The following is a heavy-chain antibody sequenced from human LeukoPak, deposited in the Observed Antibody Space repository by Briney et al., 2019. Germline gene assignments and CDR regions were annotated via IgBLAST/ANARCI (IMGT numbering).Heavy chain of an antibody. CDR2: IYYSGST. V-gene: IGHV4-59*11. CDR3: ARASKNYDFWSGTTYNWFDP. CDR1: GGSISSHY. D-gene: IGHD3-3*01. Sequence: PSETLCLTCTVSGGSISSHYWSWIRQPPGKGLEWIGYIYYSGSTNYNPSLKSRVTISVDTSKNQFSLKLSSVTAADTAVYYCARASKNYDFWSGTTYNWFDPWGQGTLVTVSS. J-gene: IGHJ5*02.